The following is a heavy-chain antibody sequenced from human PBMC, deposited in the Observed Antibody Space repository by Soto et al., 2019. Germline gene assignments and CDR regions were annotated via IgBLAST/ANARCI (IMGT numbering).Heavy chain of an antibody. V-gene: IGHV3-7*01. Sequence: GGSLRLSCAASGFTFSSYWMSWVRQAPGKGLEWVANIKQDGSKKYYVDSVKGRFTISRDNAKNSLYLQMNSLRAEDTAVYYCARDPNIVLVPAALRSYYYYYGMDVWGQGATVTVS. CDR1: GFTFSSYW. J-gene: IGHJ6*02. D-gene: IGHD2-2*01. CDR2: IKQDGSKK. CDR3: ARDPNIVLVPAALRSYYYYYGMDV.